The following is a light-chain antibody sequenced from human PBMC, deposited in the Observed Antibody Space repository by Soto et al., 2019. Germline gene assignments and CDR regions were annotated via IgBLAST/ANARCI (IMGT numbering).Light chain of an antibody. CDR2: GAS. CDR1: QNANINY. V-gene: IGKV3-20*01. Sequence: EVVLTQSPGTLSVSPGERATLSCRASQNANINYVAWYQQKVGQAPRLLTYGASSRATDIPDRFSGSGSGTDFTLTISRVEPEDFAMYYCQQYGSSLYTFGQGTKLEIK. CDR3: QQYGSSLYT. J-gene: IGKJ2*01.